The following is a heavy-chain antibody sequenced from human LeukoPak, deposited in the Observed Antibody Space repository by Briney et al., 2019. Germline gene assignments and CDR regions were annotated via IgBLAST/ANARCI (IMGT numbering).Heavy chain of an antibody. V-gene: IGHV1-69*13. J-gene: IGHJ4*02. CDR3: ARGSVAGTIVAFPY. D-gene: IGHD6-19*01. Sequence: GASVKVSCKASGGTFSSYAISWVRQAPGQGLEWMGGIIPIFGTANYAQKFQGRVTITADESTSTAYMELSSLRSEDTAVYYCARGSVAGTIVAFPYWGQGALVTVSS. CDR2: IIPIFGTA. CDR1: GGTFSSYA.